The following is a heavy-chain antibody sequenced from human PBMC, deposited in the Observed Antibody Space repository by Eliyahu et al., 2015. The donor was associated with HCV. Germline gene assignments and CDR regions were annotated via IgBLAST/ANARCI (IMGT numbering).Heavy chain of an antibody. CDR1: GFXFSSYG. V-gene: IGHV3-30*03. J-gene: IGHJ4*02. Sequence: QVQLVESGGGVVQPGRSLRLSCAASGFXFSSYGMHWVRQAPGKGLEWVAVISYDGSNKYYADSVKGRFTISRDNSKNTLYLQMNSLRAEDTAVYYCAPALEWRTPHFDYWGQGTLVTVSS. CDR3: APALEWRTPHFDY. D-gene: IGHD3-3*01. CDR2: ISYDGSNK.